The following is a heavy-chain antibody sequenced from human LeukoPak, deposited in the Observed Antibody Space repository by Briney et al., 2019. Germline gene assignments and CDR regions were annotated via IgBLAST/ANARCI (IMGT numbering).Heavy chain of an antibody. V-gene: IGHV4-4*07. D-gene: IGHD2-15*01. J-gene: IGHJ4*02. CDR3: ARGGTTPYYFDD. CDR2: IYSNENT. CDR1: GGSITSYY. Sequence: SETLSLTCTVSGGSITSYYWSWIRQPAGKGLEWIGRIYSNENTNYNPSLKGRVTMSVDTSKNQFSLKLSSVTAADTAVYYCARGGTTPYYFDDWGQGTLVTVSS.